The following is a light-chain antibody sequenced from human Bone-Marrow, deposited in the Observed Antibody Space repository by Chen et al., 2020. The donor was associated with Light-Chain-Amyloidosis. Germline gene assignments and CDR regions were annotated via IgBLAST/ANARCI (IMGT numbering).Light chain of an antibody. CDR2: DAT. Sequence: DIQMTQSPSSLSASIGGRVTITCQASQDIKTGLNWYQQKPGTAPKLLIFDATSLETGVPSRFSGSGSGTDFTLTVSGLHLEDAATYDCQHYDDVPQFTFGPETKV. CDR3: QHYDDVPQFT. V-gene: IGKV1-33*01. J-gene: IGKJ3*01. CDR1: QDIKTG.